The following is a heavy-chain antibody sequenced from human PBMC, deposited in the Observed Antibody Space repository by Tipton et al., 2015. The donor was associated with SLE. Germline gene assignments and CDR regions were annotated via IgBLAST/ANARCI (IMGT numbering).Heavy chain of an antibody. CDR2: INHSGRT. V-gene: IGHV4-34*01. CDR1: GDSINSGVYY. D-gene: IGHD6-13*01. J-gene: IGHJ6*02. Sequence: TLSLTCTVSGDSINSGVYYWSWFRQHPGKGLEWIGEINHSGRTNYNPSLKSRVTISLDTSKNQFSLRLSSVTAADTAVYYCARGLSAYSSTWFYYYYAMDVWGQGTTVTVSS. CDR3: ARGLSAYSSTWFYYYYAMDV.